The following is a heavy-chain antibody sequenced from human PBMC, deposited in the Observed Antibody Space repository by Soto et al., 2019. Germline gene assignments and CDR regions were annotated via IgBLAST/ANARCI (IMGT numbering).Heavy chain of an antibody. CDR2: FDPEDGET. V-gene: IGHV1-24*01. CDR1: GYTLTELS. J-gene: IGHJ6*02. CDR3: ATKGRWYVGYFYYGMDV. D-gene: IGHD6-13*01. Sequence: QVQLGQSGAEVKKPGASVKVSCKVSGYTLTELSMHWVRQAPGKGLEWMGGFDPEDGETIYAQKFQGRVTMTEDTSTYTEYMELSSLRSEDTAVYYCATKGRWYVGYFYYGMDVWGQGTTVTVSS.